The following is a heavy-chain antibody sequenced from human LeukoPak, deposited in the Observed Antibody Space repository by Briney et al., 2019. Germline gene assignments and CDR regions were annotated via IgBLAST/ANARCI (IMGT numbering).Heavy chain of an antibody. D-gene: IGHD4-17*01. V-gene: IGHV3-74*01. J-gene: IGHJ4*02. CDR3: ASGSGDYGDPFDY. CDR2: INGDGSET. Sequence: GGSLRLSCSASGFTFSSHLMHWVRQAPGKGLVWVARINGDGSETNYAGSVRGRFTISRDNAKSTLYLQMNSLRAEDTAVYYCASGSGDYGDPFDYWGQGTLVTVSS. CDR1: GFTFSSHL.